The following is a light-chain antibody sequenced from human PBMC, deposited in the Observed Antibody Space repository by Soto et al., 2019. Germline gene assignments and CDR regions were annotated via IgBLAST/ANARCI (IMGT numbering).Light chain of an antibody. CDR3: QSYDSSLSGSVI. V-gene: IGLV1-40*01. J-gene: IGLJ2*01. Sequence: SVMTQPPSVSGAPGQRVTISCTGSSSNIGAGYDVHWYQHLPGTAPKLLIYHNNNRPSGVPDRFSGSKSGSSASLAITGLQAEDEADYYCQSYDSSLSGSVIFGGGTKLTVL. CDR1: SSNIGAGYD. CDR2: HNN.